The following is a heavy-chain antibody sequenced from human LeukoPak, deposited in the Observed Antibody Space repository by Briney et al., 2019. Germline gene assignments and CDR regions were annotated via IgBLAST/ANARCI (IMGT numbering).Heavy chain of an antibody. J-gene: IGHJ1*01. CDR3: ARDLSQQVGTGYFLH. CDR1: GYTFTSYG. D-gene: IGHD2-21*02. Sequence: ASVKVSCKASGYTFTSYGISWVRQAPGQGLEWMGWISGYNGNTNCAQNLQGRVTMTTDTSTSTAYMELRSLRSDDTAVYYCARDLSQQVGTGYFLHWGQGTLVTVCS. CDR2: ISGYNGNT. V-gene: IGHV1-18*01.